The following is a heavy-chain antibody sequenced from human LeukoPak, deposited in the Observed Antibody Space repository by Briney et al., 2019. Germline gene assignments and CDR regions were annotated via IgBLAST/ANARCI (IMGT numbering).Heavy chain of an antibody. CDR1: GGSLTSCNYY. CDR3: AREPPGY. Sequence: SETLSLTCTVSGGSLTSCNYYWNWIRQPAGKGLEWIGRIYTNGGASYNPSLKSRVNISIDASKNQFSRKLSSVTAADTAVYYCAREPPGYWGQGILVTVSS. J-gene: IGHJ4*02. V-gene: IGHV4-61*02. CDR2: IYTNGGA.